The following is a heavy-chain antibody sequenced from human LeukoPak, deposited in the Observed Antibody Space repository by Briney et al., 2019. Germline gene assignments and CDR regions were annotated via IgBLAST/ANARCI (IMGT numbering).Heavy chain of an antibody. V-gene: IGHV3-20*04. J-gene: IGHJ4*02. D-gene: IGHD4-11*01. CDR2: INWNGGST. Sequence: GGSLRLSCAASGFTFDDYGMSWVRQAPGKGLEWVSGINWNGGSTGYADSVKGRFTISRDNSKNSLYLQMNSLRAEDTAVYYCARDLTTVTTAVFAYWGEGTLVTVSS. CDR1: GFTFDDYG. CDR3: ARDLTTVTTAVFAY.